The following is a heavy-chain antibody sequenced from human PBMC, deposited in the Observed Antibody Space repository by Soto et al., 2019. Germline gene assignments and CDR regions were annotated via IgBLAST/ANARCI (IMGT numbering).Heavy chain of an antibody. CDR3: ARGGRDGFNSFDY. V-gene: IGHV3-11*05. Sequence: QVQLVESGGGLVKPGGSLRLSCAASGFTFSDYYMSWIRQAPGKGLEWVSYIVSSSFYTYYADSVKGRFTISRDNAKNSLYLQMNSLRAEDTAVYYCARGGRDGFNSFDYWGQGTLVTVSS. CDR1: GFTFSDYY. J-gene: IGHJ4*02. D-gene: IGHD2-15*01. CDR2: IVSSSFYT.